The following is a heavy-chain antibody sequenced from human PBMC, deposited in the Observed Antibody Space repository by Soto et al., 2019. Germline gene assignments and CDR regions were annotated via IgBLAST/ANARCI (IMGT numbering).Heavy chain of an antibody. CDR3: ARDQGDSSGYYPFDY. V-gene: IGHV4-31*03. Sequence: SETLSLTCTVSGGSISSGGYYWSWIRQHPGKGLEWIGYIYYSGSTYYNPSLKSRVTISVDTSKNQFSLKLSSVTAADTAVYYCARDQGDSSGYYPFDYWGQGTLVTVSS. CDR2: IYYSGST. D-gene: IGHD3-22*01. J-gene: IGHJ4*02. CDR1: GGSISSGGYY.